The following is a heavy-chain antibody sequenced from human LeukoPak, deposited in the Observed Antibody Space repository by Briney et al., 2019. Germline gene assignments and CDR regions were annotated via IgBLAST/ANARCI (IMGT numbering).Heavy chain of an antibody. CDR1: GFTFDDYA. V-gene: IGHV3-9*01. CDR3: XXXXXXAXXXXFQH. CDR2: ISWNSGSI. J-gene: IGHJ1*01. Sequence: GGSLRLSCAASGFTFDDYAMHWVRQAPGKGLEWVSGISWNSGSIGYADSVKGRFTISRDNAKNSLYLQMNSLRAEDTAVYYCXXXXXXAXXXXFQHXXQGTLVTVSS.